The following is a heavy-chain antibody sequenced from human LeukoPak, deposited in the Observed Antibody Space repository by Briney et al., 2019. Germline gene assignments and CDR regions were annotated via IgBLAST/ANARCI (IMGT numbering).Heavy chain of an antibody. CDR2: IHSSSSTI. V-gene: IGHV3-48*01. CDR3: AKALIVVVPAAKGDFDY. CDR1: GFTFSSYS. D-gene: IGHD2-2*01. Sequence: GGSLRLSCAASGFTFSSYSMNWVRLAPGKGLEWVSYIHSSSSTIYYADSVKGRFTISRDNSKNTLYLQMNSLRAEDTAVYYCAKALIVVVPAAKGDFDYWGQGTLVTVSS. J-gene: IGHJ4*02.